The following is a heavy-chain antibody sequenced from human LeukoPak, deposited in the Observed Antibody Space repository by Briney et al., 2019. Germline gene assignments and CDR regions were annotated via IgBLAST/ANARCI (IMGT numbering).Heavy chain of an antibody. V-gene: IGHV4-59*12. CDR3: ARLAARRDNFDY. D-gene: IGHD6-6*01. Sequence: SETLSLTCTVSGGSISNYYWSWIRQPPGKGLEWIGYVSYSGSTDHNPSLKSRVTISVDTSKNQFSLRLNSVTAADAAVYYCARLAARRDNFDYWGQGTQVTVSS. CDR1: GGSISNYY. J-gene: IGHJ4*02. CDR2: VSYSGST.